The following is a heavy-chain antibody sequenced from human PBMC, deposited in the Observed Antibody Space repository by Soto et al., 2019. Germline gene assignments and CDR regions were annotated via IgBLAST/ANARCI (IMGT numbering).Heavy chain of an antibody. Sequence: GGSLRLSCAASGFTFSNAWMNWVRRAPGKGLEWVGRVKSKTDGGTTDYAAPVKGRFTISRDDSKTTLYLQMYSLKTEDTAVYYCATEGHNWKYHYAMDVWGQGTTVTVSS. J-gene: IGHJ6*02. V-gene: IGHV3-15*01. CDR2: VKSKTDGGTT. CDR3: ATEGHNWKYHYAMDV. CDR1: GFTFSNAW. D-gene: IGHD1-20*01.